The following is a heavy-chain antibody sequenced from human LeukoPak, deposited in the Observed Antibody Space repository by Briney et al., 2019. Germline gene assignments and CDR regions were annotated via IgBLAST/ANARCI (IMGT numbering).Heavy chain of an antibody. CDR1: GFTFSSYD. Sequence: GGSLRLSCAASGFTFSSYDMHWVRQATGKGLEWVSAIGTAGDTYYPGSVKGRFTISRENAKNSLYLQMNSLRAGDTAVYYCARGGDYDAFDIWGRGTMVTVSS. CDR2: IGTAGDT. D-gene: IGHD4-17*01. CDR3: ARGGDYDAFDI. V-gene: IGHV3-13*01. J-gene: IGHJ3*02.